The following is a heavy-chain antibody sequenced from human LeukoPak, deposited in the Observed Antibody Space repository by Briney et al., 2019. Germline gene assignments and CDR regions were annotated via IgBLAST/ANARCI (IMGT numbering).Heavy chain of an antibody. V-gene: IGHV4-61*02. Sequence: SETLSLTCTVSGGSISSNSYYWSWIRQPAGKGLEWIGRIYTSGSTNYNPSLKSRVTMSVDTSKNQFSLKLSSVTAADTAVYYCAREKVGAQGNWFDPWGQGTLVTVSS. J-gene: IGHJ5*02. D-gene: IGHD1-26*01. CDR2: IYTSGST. CDR1: GGSISSNSYY. CDR3: AREKVGAQGNWFDP.